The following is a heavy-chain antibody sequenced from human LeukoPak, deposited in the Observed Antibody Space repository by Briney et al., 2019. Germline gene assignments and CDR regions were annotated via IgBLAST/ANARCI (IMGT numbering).Heavy chain of an antibody. CDR1: GFTFSNYW. CDR3: ARGGHASVDY. D-gene: IGHD3-10*01. V-gene: IGHV3-74*01. CDR2: IDSDGIT. J-gene: IGHJ4*02. Sequence: GGSLRLSCAGSGFTFSNYWMHWVRQAPGKGLVWVSYIDSDGITRYADSVKGRFTISRDDAENTLSLQMNSLRAEDAAVYYCARGGHASVDYWGQGTLVTVSS.